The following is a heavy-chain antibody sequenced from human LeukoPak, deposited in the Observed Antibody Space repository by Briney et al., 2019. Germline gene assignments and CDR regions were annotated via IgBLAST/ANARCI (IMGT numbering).Heavy chain of an antibody. CDR3: ARGGTGSYYAFDI. CDR2: IYYSGST. CDR1: GGSISSGDYY. V-gene: IGHV4-30-4*01. J-gene: IGHJ3*02. D-gene: IGHD1-26*01. Sequence: PSQTLSLTCTVSGGSISSGDYYWSWIRQPPGKGLEWIGYIYYSGSTYYNPSLKSRVTISVDTSKNQFSLKLSSVTAADTAVYYCARGGTGSYYAFDIWGQATMVTVSS.